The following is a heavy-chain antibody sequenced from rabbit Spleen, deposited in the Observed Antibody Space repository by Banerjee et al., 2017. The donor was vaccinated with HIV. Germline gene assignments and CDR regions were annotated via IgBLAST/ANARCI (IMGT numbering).Heavy chain of an antibody. CDR2: IYTGSGAT. Sequence: QEQLVESGGGLVQPEGSLTLTCTASGFSFSNDYWMCWVRQAPGKGLEWIGCIYTGSGATYYANWAKGRFTISKTSSTTVTLQMTSLTAADTATYFCARDTGSSFSTYGMDLWGQGTLVTVS. J-gene: IGHJ6*01. D-gene: IGHD8-1*01. V-gene: IGHV1S45*01. CDR1: GFSFSNDYW. CDR3: ARDTGSSFSTYGMDL.